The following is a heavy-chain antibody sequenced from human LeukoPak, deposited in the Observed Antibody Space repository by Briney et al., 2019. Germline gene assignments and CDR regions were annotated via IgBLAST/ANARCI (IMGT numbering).Heavy chain of an antibody. V-gene: IGHV3-21*01. D-gene: IGHD3-16*01. CDR2: ISSSSTYI. CDR3: ARVGVLVTAFDI. J-gene: IGHJ3*02. Sequence: GGSLRLSCAASGFTFSNYEMNWVRQAPGKGLEWVSSISSSSTYIYYADSVKGRFTISRDNAKNSLYLQMNSLRAEDTAVYYCARVGVLVTAFDIWGQGTMVTVSS. CDR1: GFTFSNYE.